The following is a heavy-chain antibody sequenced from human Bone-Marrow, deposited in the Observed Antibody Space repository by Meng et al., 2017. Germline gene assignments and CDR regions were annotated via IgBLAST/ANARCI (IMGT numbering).Heavy chain of an antibody. V-gene: IGHV1-8*01. J-gene: IGHJ4*02. Sequence: ASVKVSCKASGYTFTSYDINWVRQATGQGLEWMGWMNPNSGNTGYAQKFQGRVTMTRNTSISTAYMGLSSLRSEDTAVYYCARDEDISAAGKLFGDYWGQGTLVTVSS. CDR3: ARDEDISAAGKLFGDY. CDR2: MNPNSGNT. CDR1: GYTFTSYD. D-gene: IGHD6-13*01.